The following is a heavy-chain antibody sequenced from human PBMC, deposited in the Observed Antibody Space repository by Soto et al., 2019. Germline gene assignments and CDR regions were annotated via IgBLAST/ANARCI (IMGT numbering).Heavy chain of an antibody. V-gene: IGHV3-64*01. D-gene: IGHD6-6*01. CDR1: GFTLRGYA. CDR2: ISSNGVST. J-gene: IGHJ6*03. CDR3: ARRARTDFYYMDV. Sequence: GGSLRLSCAASGFTLRGYAMDWVRQAPGKGLEYVSGISSNGVSTYYANSVQGRFTISRDNSKNTVYLQMGSLRPEDMAVYYCARRARTDFYYMDVWGKGTTVTVSS.